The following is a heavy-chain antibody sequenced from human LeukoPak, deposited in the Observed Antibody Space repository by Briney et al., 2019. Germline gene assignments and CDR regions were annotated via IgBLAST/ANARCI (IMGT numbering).Heavy chain of an antibody. CDR3: ARGGITYYDFWSGYNYYYGMDV. D-gene: IGHD3-3*01. Sequence: ASVTVSCKASGYTFTGYYMHWVRQAPGQGLEWMGRINPNSGGTNYAQKFQGRVTMTRDTSISTAYMELSRLRSDDTAVYYCARGGITYYDFWSGYNYYYGMDVWGQGTTVTVSS. CDR1: GYTFTGYY. V-gene: IGHV1-2*06. CDR2: INPNSGGT. J-gene: IGHJ6*02.